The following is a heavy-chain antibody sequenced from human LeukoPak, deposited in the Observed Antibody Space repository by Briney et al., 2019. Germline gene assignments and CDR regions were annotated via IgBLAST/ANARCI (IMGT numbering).Heavy chain of an antibody. D-gene: IGHD2-2*01. V-gene: IGHV4-61*02. Sequence: SETLSLTCTVSGGSISSGSYYWSWIRQPAGKGLEWIGRIYTSGSTNYNPSLKSRVTISVDTSKNQFSLKLSSVTAADTAVYYCAREGIGYCSSTSCYRGGLNDYWGQGTLVTVSS. J-gene: IGHJ4*02. CDR3: AREGIGYCSSTSCYRGGLNDY. CDR1: GGSISSGSYY. CDR2: IYTSGST.